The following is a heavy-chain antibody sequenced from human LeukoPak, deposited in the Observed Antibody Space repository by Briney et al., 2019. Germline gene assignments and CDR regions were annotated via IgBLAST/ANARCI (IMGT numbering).Heavy chain of an antibody. CDR2: IYNSGTT. J-gene: IGHJ5*02. Sequence: SSETLSLTCIVSGGSISSYYWSWIRQPAGKGLEWIGRIYNSGTTNYNPSLRSRVTISVDTSKNQFSLKLSSVTAADTAVYYCARLSSSSWYGSYNWFDPWGQGTLVTVSS. V-gene: IGHV4-4*07. CDR3: ARLSSSSWYGSYNWFDP. D-gene: IGHD6-13*01. CDR1: GGSISSYY.